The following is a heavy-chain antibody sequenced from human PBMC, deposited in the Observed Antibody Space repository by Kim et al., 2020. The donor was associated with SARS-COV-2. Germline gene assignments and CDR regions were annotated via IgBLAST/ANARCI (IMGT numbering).Heavy chain of an antibody. CDR3: ATEGPTGAISLGVYYYYGMDV. J-gene: IGHJ6*02. CDR2: FDPEDGET. D-gene: IGHD3-3*01. V-gene: IGHV1-24*01. Sequence: ASVKVSCKVSGYTLTELSMHWVRQAPGKGLEWMGGFDPEDGETIYAQKFQGRVTMTEDTSTDTAYMELSSLRSEDTAVYYCATEGPTGAISLGVYYYYGMDVWGQGTTVTVSS. CDR1: GYTLTELS.